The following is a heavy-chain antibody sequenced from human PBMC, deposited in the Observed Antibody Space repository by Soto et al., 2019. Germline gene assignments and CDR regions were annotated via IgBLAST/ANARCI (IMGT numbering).Heavy chain of an antibody. V-gene: IGHV3-23*01. CDR3: ARPGYEDALCSLDY. CDR1: GFTFSSYA. D-gene: IGHD1-1*01. CDR2: SSGSDGDT. Sequence: GGSLRLSCAASGFTFSSYAMACVRHAPGTGLEGGSVSSGSDGDTYLAASGKGRFTISRESSKSTLNPQMNSLRAEDTAVFYFARPGYEDALCSLDYWGQGTLV. J-gene: IGHJ4*02.